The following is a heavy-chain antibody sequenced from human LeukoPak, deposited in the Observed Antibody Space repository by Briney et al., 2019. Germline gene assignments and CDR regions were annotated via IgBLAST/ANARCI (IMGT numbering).Heavy chain of an antibody. CDR2: IFFDGNHK. D-gene: IGHD6-19*01. Sequence: PGGSLRLSCAASGFTFSTDPLHWVRQAPGKGLEWVALIFFDGNHKYYADSVKGRFTISRDNSKNTLYLQMNSLRAEDTAVYYCAKDIRKRAVASPPDYYYGMDVWGQGTTVTVSS. CDR1: GFTFSTDP. V-gene: IGHV3-30*04. CDR3: AKDIRKRAVASPPDYYYGMDV. J-gene: IGHJ6*02.